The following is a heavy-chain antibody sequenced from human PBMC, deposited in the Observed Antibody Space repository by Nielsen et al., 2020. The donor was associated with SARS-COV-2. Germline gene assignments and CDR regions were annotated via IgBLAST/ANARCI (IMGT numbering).Heavy chain of an antibody. CDR1: GYTFTNYD. CDR2: INPNSAGT. J-gene: IGHJ5*02. CDR3: ARDEYNYGYNWFDT. Sequence: ASVKVSCKASGYTFTNYDINWVRQATGQGLEWMGRINPNSAGTNYAQRFKGRVTLTTDTSISTAYMDLSRLRSDDTAVYYCARDEYNYGYNWFDTWGQGTLVTVSS. D-gene: IGHD5-18*01. V-gene: IGHV1-2*06.